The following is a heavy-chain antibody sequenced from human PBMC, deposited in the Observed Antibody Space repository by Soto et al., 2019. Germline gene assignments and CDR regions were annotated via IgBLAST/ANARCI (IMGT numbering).Heavy chain of an antibody. V-gene: IGHV3-30-3*01. J-gene: IGHJ4*02. CDR1: GFTFSSYA. CDR2: ISYDGSNK. Sequence: GGSLRLSCAASGFTFSSYAMHWVRQAPGKGLEWVAVISYDGSNKYYADSVKGRFTISRDNSKNTLYLQMNSLRAEDTAVYYCARGPPPDSSGYYTNFDYWGQGTLVTVSS. CDR3: ARGPPPDSSGYYTNFDY. D-gene: IGHD3-22*01.